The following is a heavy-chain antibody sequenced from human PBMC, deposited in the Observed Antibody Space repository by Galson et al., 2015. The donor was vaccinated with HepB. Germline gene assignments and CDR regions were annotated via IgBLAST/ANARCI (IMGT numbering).Heavy chain of an antibody. J-gene: IGHJ4*02. CDR2: IIPISETA. D-gene: IGHD5-12*01. CDR3: ARVWGYHKYYYFDY. V-gene: IGHV1-69*13. Sequence: SVKVSCKASGGTFNSYAINWVRQAPGQGLEWMGGIIPISETANYAQKFQGRVTITADGSTTTAYMELSSLTSEDTAVYYCARVWGYHKYYYFDYWGQGTLVTVSS. CDR1: GGTFNSYA.